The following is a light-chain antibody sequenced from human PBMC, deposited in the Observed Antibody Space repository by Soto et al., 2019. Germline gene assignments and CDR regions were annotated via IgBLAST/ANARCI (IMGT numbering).Light chain of an antibody. J-gene: IGKJ4*01. Sequence: DIQMTQSPSSLSASVGDRVTITCQASQDIRNYLNWYQQKPGKAPNLLIYAASNLRAGVPSRFSGSGSGTEFTFTISSLQPEDIATYYCQHYDHLPPLSFGGGTKVEIK. V-gene: IGKV1-33*01. CDR2: AAS. CDR1: QDIRNY. CDR3: QHYDHLPPLS.